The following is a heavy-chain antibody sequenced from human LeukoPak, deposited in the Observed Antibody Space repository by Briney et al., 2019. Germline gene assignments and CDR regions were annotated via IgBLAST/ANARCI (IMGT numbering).Heavy chain of an antibody. CDR1: GGSISSSSYY. D-gene: IGHD2-15*01. CDR2: IYYSGST. Sequence: SETLSLTCTVSGGSISSSSYYWGWIRQPPGKGLEWIGSIYYSGSTYYNPSLKSRVTISVDTSKNQFSLKLSSVTAADTAVYYCARAYSSCSGGSCFGYYFDYWGQGTLVTVSS. CDR3: ARAYSSCSGGSCFGYYFDY. V-gene: IGHV4-39*07. J-gene: IGHJ4*02.